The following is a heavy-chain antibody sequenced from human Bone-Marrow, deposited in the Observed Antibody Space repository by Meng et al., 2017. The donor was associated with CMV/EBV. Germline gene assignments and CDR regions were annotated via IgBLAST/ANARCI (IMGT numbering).Heavy chain of an antibody. CDR1: GFTFSSDW. CDR2: IKQDGSEK. J-gene: IGHJ4*01. D-gene: IGHD6-13*01. CDR3: ARYRGYSSSSRLHY. Sequence: GESLKISCASSGFTFSSDWMSWVRQAPGKVLEWVANIKQDGSEKYYVDSVKGRFTIFRDNAKNSLYLQRNSLRAEDTAVYYCARYRGYSSSSRLHYWGQGTLVTVSS. V-gene: IGHV3-7*01.